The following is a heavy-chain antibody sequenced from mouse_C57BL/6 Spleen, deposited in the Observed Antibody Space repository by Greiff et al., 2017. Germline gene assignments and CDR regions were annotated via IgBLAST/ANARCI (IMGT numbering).Heavy chain of an antibody. CDR2: IWRGGST. CDR1: GFSLTSYG. V-gene: IGHV2-5*01. CDR3: AKNGPEGRYYFDY. J-gene: IGHJ2*01. Sequence: QVQLKESGPGLVQPSQSLSITCTVSGFSLTSYGVHWVRQSPGKGLEWLGVIWRGGSTDYNAAFMSRLSITKDNSKSQVFFKMNSLQADDTAIYYCAKNGPEGRYYFDYWGQGTTLTVSS. D-gene: IGHD1-1*01.